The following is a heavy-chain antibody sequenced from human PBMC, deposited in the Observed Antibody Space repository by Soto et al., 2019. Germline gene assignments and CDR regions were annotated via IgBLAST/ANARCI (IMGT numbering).Heavy chain of an antibody. CDR3: ARGVLRWKYNWFDP. Sequence: SETLSLTCAVYGGSFSGYYWSWIRQPPGKGLEWIGEINHSGSTNYNTSLKSRVTISVDTSKNQFSLKLSSVTAADTAVYYCARGVLRWKYNWFDPWGQGTLVTVSS. CDR1: GGSFSGYY. CDR2: INHSGST. D-gene: IGHD5-12*01. V-gene: IGHV4-34*01. J-gene: IGHJ5*02.